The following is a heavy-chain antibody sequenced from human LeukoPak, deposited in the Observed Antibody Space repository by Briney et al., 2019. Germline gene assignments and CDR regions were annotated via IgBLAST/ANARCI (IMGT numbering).Heavy chain of an antibody. V-gene: IGHV1-46*01. CDR3: AREESGGYFDY. J-gene: IGHJ4*02. CDR1: GFTFTNYY. D-gene: IGHD2-8*02. Sequence: ASVKVSCKASGFTFTNYYMHWVRQAPGQGLEWMGLISPTGSSTNYAQKFRGRVTMTRDTSTTTVYMELSSLRSEDTAAYYCAREESGGYFDYWGQGTLVTVSS. CDR2: ISPTGSST.